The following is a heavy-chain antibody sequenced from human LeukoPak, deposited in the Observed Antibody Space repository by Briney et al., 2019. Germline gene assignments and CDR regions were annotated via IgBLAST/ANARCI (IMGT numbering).Heavy chain of an antibody. CDR1: GGSISRGGYS. D-gene: IGHD3-10*01. CDR2: FYYSGST. CDR3: ARDYYGSGSYDY. V-gene: IGHV4-30-4*07. Sequence: SQTLSLTCAVSGGSISRGGYSWSWIRQPPGKGLEWIGYFYYSGSTYYNPSLKSRVTISVDTSKNQFSLKLSSVTAADTAVYYCARDYYGSGSYDYWGQGTLVTVSS. J-gene: IGHJ4*02.